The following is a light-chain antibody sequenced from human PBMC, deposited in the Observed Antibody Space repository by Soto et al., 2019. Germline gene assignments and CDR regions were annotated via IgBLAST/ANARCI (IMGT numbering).Light chain of an antibody. CDR3: VVWDESPNAYV. J-gene: IGLJ1*01. V-gene: IGLV1-36*01. CDR2: YDD. Sequence: QSVLAQPPSVSEAPRQRVTISCSGSSSNIGNNAVNWYQQLPGKAPKLLIYYDDLLPSGVSDRFSGSKSGTSASLAISGLQSVDEAGYYCVVWDESPNAYVFGNAIKV. CDR1: SSNIGNNA.